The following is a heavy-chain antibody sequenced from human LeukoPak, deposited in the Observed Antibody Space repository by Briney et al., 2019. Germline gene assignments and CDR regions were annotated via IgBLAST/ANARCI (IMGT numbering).Heavy chain of an antibody. J-gene: IGHJ4*02. CDR1: GFTSCSYE. CDR3: ASNSGSAGPLYFDY. CDR2: ISSSGSTI. V-gene: IGHV3-48*03. D-gene: IGHD1-26*01. Sequence: GGSLRLSCAASGFTSCSYEMDWVRQAPEAGLEWVSYISSSGSTIYFADSVQGRFTISRDNAKSSLYLQMNSLRAEDTAVYYCASNSGSAGPLYFDYWGQGALVTVSS.